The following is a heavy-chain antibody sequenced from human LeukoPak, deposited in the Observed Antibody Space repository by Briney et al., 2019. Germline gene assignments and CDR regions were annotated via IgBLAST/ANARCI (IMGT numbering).Heavy chain of an antibody. CDR1: GFTVSSNF. J-gene: IGHJ4*02. V-gene: IGHV3-66*02. CDR2: LYTDGST. CDR3: AIVELRFLEWLFDY. Sequence: GGSLRLSCAASGFTVSSNFMSWVRQAPGKGLDWVSVLYTDGSTYYADSVKGRFTISRDNSKNTLYLQMNSLRAEDTAVYYCAIVELRFLEWLFDYWGQGTLVTVSS. D-gene: IGHD3-3*01.